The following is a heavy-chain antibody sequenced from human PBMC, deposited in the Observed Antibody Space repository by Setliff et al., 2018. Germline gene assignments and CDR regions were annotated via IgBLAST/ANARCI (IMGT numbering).Heavy chain of an antibody. CDR2: IYPADSDT. Sequence: PGESLKISCKGSGYTFTNYWIAWVRQMPGKGLEYMGIIYPADSDTTYSPSFQGQVTISADKSINTAYLQWSSLKASDTAIYYCARLGYSDGFDIWGQGTMVTVSS. CDR1: GYTFTNYW. D-gene: IGHD5-18*01. J-gene: IGHJ3*02. CDR3: ARLGYSDGFDI. V-gene: IGHV5-51*01.